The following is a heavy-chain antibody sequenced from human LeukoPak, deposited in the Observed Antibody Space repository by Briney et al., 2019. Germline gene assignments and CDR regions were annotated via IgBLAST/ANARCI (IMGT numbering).Heavy chain of an antibody. Sequence: PSETLSLTCTVSGGSISSGDYYWSWIRQPPGKGLEWIGYIYYSGSTYYNPSLKSRVTISVDTSKNQFSLKLSSVTAADTAVYYCARDRGPGYCSSTSCGDCWFDPWGQGTLVTVSS. D-gene: IGHD2-2*01. V-gene: IGHV4-30-4*01. CDR3: ARDRGPGYCSSTSCGDCWFDP. J-gene: IGHJ5*02. CDR1: GGSISSGDYY. CDR2: IYYSGST.